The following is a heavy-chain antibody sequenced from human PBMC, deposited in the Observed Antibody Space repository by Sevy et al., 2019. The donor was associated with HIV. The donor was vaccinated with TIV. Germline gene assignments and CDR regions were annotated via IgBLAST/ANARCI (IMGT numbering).Heavy chain of an antibody. V-gene: IGHV1-24*01. D-gene: IGHD3-22*01. J-gene: IGHJ4*02. CDR2: FDPEDGET. Sequence: ASVKVSCKDSGSTLTKLSMHWVRQAPGKGLEWMATFDPEDGETLYAQKLQGRVTMTEDTSTDTAYMELSSLRSEDTAVYYCATTKDDYDSSGYPFDDWSQGTLVTVSS. CDR1: GSTLTKLS. CDR3: ATTKDDYDSSGYPFDD.